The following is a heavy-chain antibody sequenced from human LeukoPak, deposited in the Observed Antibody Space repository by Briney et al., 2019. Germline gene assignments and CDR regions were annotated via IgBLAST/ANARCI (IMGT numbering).Heavy chain of an antibody. J-gene: IGHJ4*02. Sequence: SETLSLTCAVYGGSFSGYYWSWIRQPPGKGLEWIGEINHSGSTNYNPSLKSRVTTSVDTSKNQFSLKLSSVTAADTSVYYCARVSGYCTNGVCPGRFNYWGQGTRVTVSS. CDR1: GGSFSGYY. D-gene: IGHD2-8*01. V-gene: IGHV4-34*01. CDR3: ARVSGYCTNGVCPGRFNY. CDR2: INHSGST.